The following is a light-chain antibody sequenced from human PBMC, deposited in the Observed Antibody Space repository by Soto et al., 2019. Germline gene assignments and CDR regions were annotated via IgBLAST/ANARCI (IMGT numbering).Light chain of an antibody. CDR3: TLHAGDKNV. V-gene: IGLV2-8*01. CDR1: SSDVGAYNH. CDR2: EVT. Sequence: QSVLTQPPSASGSPGQSVTISCTGTSSDVGAYNHVSWYQHYPGKVPKLIIYEVTKRPSGVPDRFSGSKSGNTASLTVSGLQAEDEADYYCTLHAGDKNVFGGGTKLTVL. J-gene: IGLJ3*02.